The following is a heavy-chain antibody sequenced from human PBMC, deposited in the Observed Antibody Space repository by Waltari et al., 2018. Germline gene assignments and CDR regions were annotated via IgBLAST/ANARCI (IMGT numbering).Heavy chain of an antibody. J-gene: IGHJ3*01. CDR1: GVSITSNRHY. CDR2: MSYTGAT. CDR3: ATYIGASVGTAAFDV. Sequence: QLQLQESGPGLVKPSETLSLTCSVSGVSITSNRHYWGWIRQPPGPGLEWIGTMSYTGATYSSPSLQSRVTISRDTSKNQLSLTLGSVTAADTAVYYCATYIGASVGTAAFDVWGQGTMVTVSS. V-gene: IGHV4-39*01. D-gene: IGHD5-12*01.